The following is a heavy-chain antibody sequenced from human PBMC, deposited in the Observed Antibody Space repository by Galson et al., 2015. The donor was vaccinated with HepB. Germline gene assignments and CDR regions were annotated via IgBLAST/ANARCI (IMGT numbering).Heavy chain of an antibody. CDR3: ARDGPHYYDSTGYYRNWLDP. CDR2: IIPIIGTA. V-gene: IGHV1-69*08. J-gene: IGHJ5*02. CDR1: GGTFSRHT. Sequence: SVKVSCKASGGTFSRHTIYWVRQAPGQGLEWMGRIIPIIGTAKYAQKFQDRVTLTADKSTSTAYMELSSLRSEDTAVYYCARDGPHYYDSTGYYRNWLDPWGQGTLATVSS. D-gene: IGHD3-22*01.